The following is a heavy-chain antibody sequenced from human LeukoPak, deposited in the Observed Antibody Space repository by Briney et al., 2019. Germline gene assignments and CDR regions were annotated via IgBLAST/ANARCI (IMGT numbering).Heavy chain of an antibody. D-gene: IGHD6-6*01. CDR1: GFTFSSYG. J-gene: IGHJ4*02. Sequence: GGSLRLSCAASGFTFSSYGMGWVRQAPGKGLEWVANINQGGSRKYYVDSVKGRFTISRDNAKNSLYLQMNSLRAEDTAEYYCARPLSGYSSSLAYWGQGTLVTVSS. V-gene: IGHV3-7*01. CDR2: INQGGSRK. CDR3: ARPLSGYSSSLAY.